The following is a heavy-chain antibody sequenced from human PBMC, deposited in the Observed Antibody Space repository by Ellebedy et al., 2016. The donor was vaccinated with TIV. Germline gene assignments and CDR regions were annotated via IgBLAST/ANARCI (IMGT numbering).Heavy chain of an antibody. D-gene: IGHD6-19*01. CDR1: GFTFSSYW. Sequence: GESLKISCAASGFTFSSYWMSWVRQAPGKGLEWVANIKQDGSEESYVDSVKGRFTVSRDNAKNSLYLQMNSLRAEETAKYYCARIGYSTDWYGGAPSYYFDFWGLGTLVTVSS. CDR2: IKQDGSEE. J-gene: IGHJ4*02. CDR3: ARIGYSTDWYGGAPSYYFDF. V-gene: IGHV3-7*01.